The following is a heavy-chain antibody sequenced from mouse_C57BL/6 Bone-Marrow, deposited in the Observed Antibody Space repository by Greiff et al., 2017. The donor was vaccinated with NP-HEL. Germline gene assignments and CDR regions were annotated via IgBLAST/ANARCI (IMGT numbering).Heavy chain of an antibody. CDR1: GYTFTSYG. CDR3: ARQEAY. Sequence: VQLQQSVAELARPGASVKLSCKASGYTFTSYGISWVKQRPGQGLEWIGEIYPRSGNTYYNEKFKGKATLTADKSSSTAYMELRSLTSEDSAVYFCARQEAYWGQGTLVTVSA. V-gene: IGHV1-81*01. J-gene: IGHJ3*01. CDR2: IYPRSGNT.